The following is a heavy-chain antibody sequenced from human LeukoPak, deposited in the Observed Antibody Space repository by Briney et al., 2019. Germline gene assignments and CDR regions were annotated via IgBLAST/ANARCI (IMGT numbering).Heavy chain of an antibody. V-gene: IGHV3-23*01. CDR2: ISGSGGST. CDR3: ARDGGSEATYYYYGMDV. D-gene: IGHD3-16*01. J-gene: IGHJ6*02. Sequence: GGSLRLSCAASGFTFSSYAMSWVRQAPGKGLEWVSAISGSGGSTYYADSVKGRFTISRDNSKNSLYLQMNSLRAEDTAVYYCARDGGSEATYYYYGMDVWGQGTMVTVSS. CDR1: GFTFSSYA.